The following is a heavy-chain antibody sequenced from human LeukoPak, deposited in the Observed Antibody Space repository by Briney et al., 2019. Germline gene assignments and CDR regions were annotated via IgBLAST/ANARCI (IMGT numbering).Heavy chain of an antibody. J-gene: IGHJ1*01. CDR1: GASISRYY. Sequence: SETLSLTCTVSGASISRYYWNWIRQPPGKGREWIGYIFYYGNTIYNDSLRSRVTISADTSKNQYSLKLTSVTAADTARYFCASLQAHGGNYIEHWGQGILVTVSS. D-gene: IGHD4-23*01. V-gene: IGHV4-59*08. CDR3: ASLQAHGGNYIEH. CDR2: IFYYGNT.